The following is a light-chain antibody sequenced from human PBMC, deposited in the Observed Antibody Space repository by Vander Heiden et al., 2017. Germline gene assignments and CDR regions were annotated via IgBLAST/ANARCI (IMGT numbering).Light chain of an antibody. Sequence: QSVLTQPPPVSGAPGQRVTISCTGSSPNIGADYDVNWYQQFPGTAPKLLIYGNKNRPSGVPDRFSGSKSATSASLAITGLQAEDEADYYCQSYDSSLSGVVFGGGTKVTVL. V-gene: IGLV1-40*01. CDR1: SPNIGADYD. CDR2: GNK. J-gene: IGLJ2*01. CDR3: QSYDSSLSGVV.